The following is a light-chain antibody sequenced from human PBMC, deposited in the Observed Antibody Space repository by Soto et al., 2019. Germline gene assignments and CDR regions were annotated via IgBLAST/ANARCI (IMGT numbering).Light chain of an antibody. Sequence: SYELTQPPSVSVAPGKTARITCGGNNIGSKSVHWYQQKPGQAPVLVIYYDSDRPSGIPERFSGSNSGNTATLTISRVEAGDEADYYYQVWDSSSVHVVFGGGTKLTVL. CDR1: NIGSKS. CDR3: QVWDSSSVHVV. CDR2: YDS. V-gene: IGLV3-21*04. J-gene: IGLJ2*01.